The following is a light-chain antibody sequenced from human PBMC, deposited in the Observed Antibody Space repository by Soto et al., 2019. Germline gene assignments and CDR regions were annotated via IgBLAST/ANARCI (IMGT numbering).Light chain of an antibody. J-gene: IGKJ4*01. Sequence: DIQMTQSPSTLSASVGDRVTMTCRASQSISSWLAWYQQKPGRAPKLLIHKASSLEGGVPSRFGGSGSGTEFTLTISSLQADDVATYYCQQYNSYISFGGGTKVEIK. CDR3: QQYNSYIS. CDR2: KAS. V-gene: IGKV1-5*03. CDR1: QSISSW.